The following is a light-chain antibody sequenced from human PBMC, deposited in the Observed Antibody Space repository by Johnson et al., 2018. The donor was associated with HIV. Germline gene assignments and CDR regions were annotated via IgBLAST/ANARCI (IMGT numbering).Light chain of an antibody. CDR3: GTWDSSLSAHFV. J-gene: IGLJ1*01. V-gene: IGLV1-51*02. CDR2: ENT. CDR1: SSNIGNKY. Sequence: QSVLTQAPSVSAAPGQKVTISCSGSSSNIGNKYVSWYQQLPGTAPKLLIYENTKRPSGIPDRFSGSKSGTSATLGITGLQTGDEADYYCGTWDSSLSAHFVFGTGTKVTVL.